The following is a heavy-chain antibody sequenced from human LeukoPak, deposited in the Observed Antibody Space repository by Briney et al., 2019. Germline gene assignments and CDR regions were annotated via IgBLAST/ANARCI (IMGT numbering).Heavy chain of an antibody. V-gene: IGHV4-34*01. Sequence: SETLSLTCAVYGGSFSGYYWSWLRQPPGKGLEWIGEINHSGSTNYNPSLKSRVTISVDTSKNQFSLKLSSVTAADTAVYYCARGLGGVVPAASRRFDPWGQGTLVTVSS. CDR1: GGSFSGYY. D-gene: IGHD2-2*01. CDR2: INHSGST. J-gene: IGHJ5*02. CDR3: ARGLGGVVPAASRRFDP.